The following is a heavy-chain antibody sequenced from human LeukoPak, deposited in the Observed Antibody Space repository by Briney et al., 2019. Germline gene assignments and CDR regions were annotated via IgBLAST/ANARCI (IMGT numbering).Heavy chain of an antibody. Sequence: KPSETLSLTCTVSGGSISRSGYYWGWIRQTPGKGLEWIGSIYYSGSTYYNPSLKSRVTISVDTSKNQFSLKLSSVTAADTAVYYCARGVARSSKFHFSYYFDYWGQGTLVTVSS. CDR1: GGSISRSGYY. V-gene: IGHV4-39*07. D-gene: IGHD6-6*01. CDR2: IYYSGST. J-gene: IGHJ4*02. CDR3: ARGVARSSKFHFSYYFDY.